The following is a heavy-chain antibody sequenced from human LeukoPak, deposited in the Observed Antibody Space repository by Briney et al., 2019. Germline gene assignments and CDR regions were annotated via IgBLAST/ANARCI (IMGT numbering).Heavy chain of an antibody. CDR3: ARPIAFDIAVAGHLDY. CDR1: GFTFSSYG. CDR2: ISYDGSNK. V-gene: IGHV3-30*03. Sequence: GGSLRLSCAASGFTFSSYGMHWVRQAPGKGLEWVAVISYDGSNKYYADSVKGRFTISRDNSKNTLYLQMNSLRAEDTAVYYCARPIAFDIAVAGHLDYWGQGTLVTVSS. J-gene: IGHJ4*02. D-gene: IGHD6-19*01.